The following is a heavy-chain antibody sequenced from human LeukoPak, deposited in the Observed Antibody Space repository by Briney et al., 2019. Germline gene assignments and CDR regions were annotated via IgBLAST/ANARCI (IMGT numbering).Heavy chain of an antibody. CDR3: ARAPSSSRVRWFHP. J-gene: IGHJ5*02. CDR2: IYYSGST. Sequence: SETLSLTCTVSGGPINSGRFHWTWIRQPPGKGLVCCGYIYYSGSTYYNPSLKSRVTISVDTSKKHFSLKLSSVTAADTAVYYCARAPSSSRVRWFHPWGQGTLVTVSS. V-gene: IGHV4-31*03. CDR1: GGPINSGRFH. D-gene: IGHD6-6*01.